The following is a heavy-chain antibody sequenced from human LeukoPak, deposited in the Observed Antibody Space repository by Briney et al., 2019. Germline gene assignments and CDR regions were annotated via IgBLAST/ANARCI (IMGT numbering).Heavy chain of an antibody. J-gene: IGHJ4*02. V-gene: IGHV4-59*01. CDR2: INYSGNT. Sequence: PSETLSLTCTVSGESISSFHWSGIRQPPGKGLEWMGYINYSGNTNYNPSLKSRVTISVDTSKNQFSLRLTSVTAADTAVYYCAREGRQDYAYFDCWGQGTLVTVSS. CDR3: AREGRQDYAYFDC. CDR1: GESISSFH. D-gene: IGHD4-17*01.